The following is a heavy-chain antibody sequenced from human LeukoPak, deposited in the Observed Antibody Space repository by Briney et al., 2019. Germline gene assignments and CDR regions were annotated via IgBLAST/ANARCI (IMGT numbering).Heavy chain of an antibody. Sequence: KPSETLSLTCAVYGGSFSGYYWSWIRQPPGKGLEWIGEINHSGSTNYNPSLKSRVTISVDTSKNQFSLKLSSVTAADTAVYYCARGQYCSSTSCYPWFDPWGQGTLVTASS. CDR3: ARGQYCSSTSCYPWFDP. J-gene: IGHJ5*02. CDR1: GGSFSGYY. CDR2: INHSGST. V-gene: IGHV4-34*01. D-gene: IGHD2-2*01.